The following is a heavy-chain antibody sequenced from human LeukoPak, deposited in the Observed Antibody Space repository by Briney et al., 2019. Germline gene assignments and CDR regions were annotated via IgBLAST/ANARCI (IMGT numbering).Heavy chain of an antibody. CDR2: ISGSGGST. CDR3: AKAGTGYYYYGMDV. CDR1: GFTFSSYG. Sequence: GGSLRLSCAASGFTFSSYGMNWVRQAPGKGLEWVSAISGSGGSTYYADSVKGRFTIARDNFKNTLYLQMNSLRAEDTAVYYCAKAGTGYYYYGMDVWGQGTTVTVSS. V-gene: IGHV3-23*01. J-gene: IGHJ6*02. D-gene: IGHD6-13*01.